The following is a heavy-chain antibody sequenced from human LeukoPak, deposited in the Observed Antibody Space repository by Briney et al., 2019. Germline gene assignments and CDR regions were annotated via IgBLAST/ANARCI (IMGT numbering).Heavy chain of an antibody. CDR3: ARGVQQQLIYYFDY. V-gene: IGHV1-18*01. CDR2: ISAYNGNT. CDR1: GYTFTSYG. Sequence: VASVTVSCKASGYTFTSYGISWVRQAPGQGLEWMGWISAYNGNTNYAQKLQGRVTMTTDTSTSTAYMELRSLRSDDTAVYYCARGVQQQLIYYFDYWGQGTLVTVSS. J-gene: IGHJ4*02. D-gene: IGHD6-13*01.